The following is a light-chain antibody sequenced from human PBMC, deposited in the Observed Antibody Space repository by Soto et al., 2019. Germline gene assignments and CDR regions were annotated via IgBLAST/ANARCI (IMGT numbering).Light chain of an antibody. V-gene: IGKV3-11*01. J-gene: IGKJ5*01. Sequence: EIVMTQSPATLSVSPWERATLSCRASQIVSRFLAWYQQKPGQAPRLLIYDASNRATGIPARFSGSGSGTDFTLTISSLEPEDFAVYYCQQCSKWPTSFGQGTRLEIK. CDR2: DAS. CDR3: QQCSKWPTS. CDR1: QIVSRF.